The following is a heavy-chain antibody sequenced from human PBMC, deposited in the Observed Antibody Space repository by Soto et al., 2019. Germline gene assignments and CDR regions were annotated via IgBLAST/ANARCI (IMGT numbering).Heavy chain of an antibody. CDR2: ISYDGSNK. D-gene: IGHD3-10*01. V-gene: IGHV3-30*18. Sequence: GGSLRLSCAASGFTFSSYGMHWVRQAPGKGLEWVAVISYDGSNKYYADSVKGRFTISRDNSKNTLYLQMNSLRAEDTAVYYCAKGLNFGPARWFGELFPFDYWGQGTLVTVSS. CDR1: GFTFSSYG. J-gene: IGHJ4*02. CDR3: AKGLNFGPARWFGELFPFDY.